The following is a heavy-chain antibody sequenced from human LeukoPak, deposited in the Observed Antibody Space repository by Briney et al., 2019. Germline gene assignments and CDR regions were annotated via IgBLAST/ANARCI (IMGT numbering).Heavy chain of an antibody. CDR3: ASGYDFWSGYYTHSDYYGMDV. J-gene: IGHJ6*02. Sequence: GRSLRLSCAASGFTFSSYAMHWVRQAPGKGLEWVAVISYDGSNKYYADSVKGRFTISRDSSKNTLYLQMNSLRAEDTAVYYCASGYDFWSGYYTHSDYYGMDVWGQGTTVTVSS. V-gene: IGHV3-30-3*01. D-gene: IGHD3-3*01. CDR1: GFTFSSYA. CDR2: ISYDGSNK.